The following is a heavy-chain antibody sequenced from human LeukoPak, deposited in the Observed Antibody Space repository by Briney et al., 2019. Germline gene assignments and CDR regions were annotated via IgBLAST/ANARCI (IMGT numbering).Heavy chain of an antibody. CDR3: AGALRAIVY. V-gene: IGHV3-30-3*01. CDR2: ISYDGSNK. Sequence: PGGSLRLSCAASGFTFSSYAMHWVRQAPGKGLEWVAVISYDGSNKYYADSVKGRFTISRDNSKNTLYLQMNSLRAEDTAVYYCAGALRAIVYWGQGTLVTVSS. CDR1: GFTFSSYA. D-gene: IGHD3-10*01. J-gene: IGHJ4*02.